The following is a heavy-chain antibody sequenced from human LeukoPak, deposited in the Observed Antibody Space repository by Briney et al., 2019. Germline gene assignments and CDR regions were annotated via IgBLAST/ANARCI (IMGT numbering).Heavy chain of an antibody. CDR1: GFSVRNYV. Sequence: GVSLRLYCAASGFSVRNYVMHWVRQAPGKGLEYVSAIMPNGETRGYANSMKGRFTISRDNSKNTLYLQMGSLRAEDMAIYYCARGRDGGFAFDIWGQGTLVTVSS. J-gene: IGHJ3*02. D-gene: IGHD2-15*01. CDR2: IMPNGETR. CDR3: ARGRDGGFAFDI. V-gene: IGHV3-64*01.